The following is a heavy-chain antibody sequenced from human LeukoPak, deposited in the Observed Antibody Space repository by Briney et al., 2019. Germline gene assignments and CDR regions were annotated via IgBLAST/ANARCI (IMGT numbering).Heavy chain of an antibody. J-gene: IGHJ4*02. CDR3: AKDLAVAAV. D-gene: IGHD6-19*01. Sequence: PGGPLRLSCAASGFAFSNYATSWVRQAPGKGLEWISSISTSGDNTYYAESVKGRFTISRDNSRNTLYLQMNSLRAEDTAVYYCAKDLAVAAVWGQGTLATVSS. CDR1: GFAFSNYA. V-gene: IGHV3-23*01. CDR2: ISTSGDNT.